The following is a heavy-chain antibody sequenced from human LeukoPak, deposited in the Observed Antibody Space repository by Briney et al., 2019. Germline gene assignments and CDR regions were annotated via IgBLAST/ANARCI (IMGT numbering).Heavy chain of an antibody. CDR2: INPNSGGT. Sequence: ASVKVSCKASGYTFTGYYMHWVRQAPAQGLEWMGRINPNSGGTNYAPTFQRRLTMTRDTSISPAYTKLSRLRSDYTAVYYCGSFNLGIVVVINAFDIWGQGTMVTVSS. J-gene: IGHJ3*02. CDR1: GYTFTGYY. CDR3: GSFNLGIVVVINAFDI. D-gene: IGHD3-22*01. V-gene: IGHV1-2*06.